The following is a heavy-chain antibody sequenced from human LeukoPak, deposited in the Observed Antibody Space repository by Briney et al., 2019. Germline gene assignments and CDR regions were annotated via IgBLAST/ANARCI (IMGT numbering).Heavy chain of an antibody. Sequence: PGGSLRLSCAASGSTFSSYEMNWVRQAPGKGLEWVSYISSSGSTIYYADSVKGRFTISRDNAKNSLYLQMNSLRAEDTAVYYCARVLDYGDYFDYWGQGTLVTVSS. J-gene: IGHJ4*02. D-gene: IGHD4-17*01. CDR2: ISSSGSTI. V-gene: IGHV3-48*03. CDR3: ARVLDYGDYFDY. CDR1: GSTFSSYE.